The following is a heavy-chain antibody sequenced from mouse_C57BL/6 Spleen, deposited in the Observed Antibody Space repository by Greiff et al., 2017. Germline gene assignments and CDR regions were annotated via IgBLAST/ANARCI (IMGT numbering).Heavy chain of an antibody. V-gene: IGHV1-4*01. CDR1: GYTFTSYT. CDR2: INPSSGYT. Sequence: QVQLKQSGAELARPGASVKMSCKASGYTFTSYTMHWVKQRPGQGLEWIGYINPSSGYTKYNQKFKDQATLTADKSSSTAYMQLSSLTSEDSAVYYCAHYYYGSSYPFAYWGQETLVTVSA. J-gene: IGHJ3*01. D-gene: IGHD1-1*01. CDR3: AHYYYGSSYPFAY.